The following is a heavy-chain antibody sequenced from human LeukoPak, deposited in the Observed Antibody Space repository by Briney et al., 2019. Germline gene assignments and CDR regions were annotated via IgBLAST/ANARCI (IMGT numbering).Heavy chain of an antibody. Sequence: SETLSLTCTVSGYSISNGYYWGWIRQPPGKGLEWIGNIYHSGSTYYNPSLKSRVTISVDTSKNQFSLKLSSVTAADTAVYYCARGRVVPAALWGQGTLVTVSS. CDR3: ARGRVVPAAL. V-gene: IGHV4-38-2*02. CDR2: IYHSGST. D-gene: IGHD2-2*01. J-gene: IGHJ4*02. CDR1: GYSISNGYY.